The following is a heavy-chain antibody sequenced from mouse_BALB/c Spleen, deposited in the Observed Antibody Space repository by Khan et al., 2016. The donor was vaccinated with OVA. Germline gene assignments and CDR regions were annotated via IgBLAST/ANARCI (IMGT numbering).Heavy chain of an antibody. J-gene: IGHJ2*01. CDR1: GYIFTSYW. Sequence: QMQLEESGAELVRPGASVKLSCKTSGYIFTSYWIHWVKQRSGQGLEWIARIYPGTDNTYYNEKLKDKATLTADKSSSTAYMQISSLTSEDSAVYVCAREEALYYFDYWGQGTTLTVSS. CDR2: IYPGTDNT. V-gene: IGHV1-76*01. CDR3: AREEALYYFDY. D-gene: IGHD3-2*02.